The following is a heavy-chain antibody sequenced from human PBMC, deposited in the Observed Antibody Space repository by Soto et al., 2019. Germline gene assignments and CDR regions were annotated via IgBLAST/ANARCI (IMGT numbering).Heavy chain of an antibody. CDR1: GFTLSSYW. V-gene: IGHV3-7*04. D-gene: IGHD3-22*01. Sequence: PGGPLXLSCAAPGFTLSSYWMSWVRQAPGKGREWGANIKQDGSEKYYVDSVKGRFTISRDNAKNSLYLQMNSLRAEDTAVYYCARFYYDSSGYLPSPYYYYYGMDVWGQGTTVTVSS. CDR3: ARFYYDSSGYLPSPYYYYYGMDV. CDR2: IKQDGSEK. J-gene: IGHJ6*02.